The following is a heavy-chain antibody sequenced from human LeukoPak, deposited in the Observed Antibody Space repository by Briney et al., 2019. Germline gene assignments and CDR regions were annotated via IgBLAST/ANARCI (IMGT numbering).Heavy chain of an antibody. J-gene: IGHJ6*04. D-gene: IGHD2-15*01. CDR3: ARDSCSGGSCYEGSYYYGMDV. Sequence: SVKVSCKASGGTFSRYSISWVRQAPGQGLEWMGGIISIFGTANYAQKFQGRVTITADESTSTAHMELSSLRSEDTAVYYCARDSCSGGSCYEGSYYYGMDVWGKGTTVTVSS. V-gene: IGHV1-69*13. CDR2: IISIFGTA. CDR1: GGTFSRYS.